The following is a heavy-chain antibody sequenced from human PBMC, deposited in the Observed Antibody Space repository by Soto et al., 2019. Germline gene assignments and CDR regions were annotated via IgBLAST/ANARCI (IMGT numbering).Heavy chain of an antibody. D-gene: IGHD2-21*02. V-gene: IGHV3-53*01. CDR3: TRDGRGLGRLSLFEY. CDR2: IYSGETT. CDR1: GFNVNSDY. J-gene: IGHJ4*02. Sequence: EVQLVESGGGLIHPGGSLRLSCAASGFNVNSDYMNWVRQTPGKGLEWVASIYSGETTYYADSVRGRFTISSDKSKNTLYFQLSSLRIEDTAVYYCTRDGRGLGRLSLFEYWGQGVQVTVSS.